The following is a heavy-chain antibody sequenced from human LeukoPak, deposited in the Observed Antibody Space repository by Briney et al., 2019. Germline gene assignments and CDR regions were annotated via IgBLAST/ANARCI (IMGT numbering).Heavy chain of an antibody. CDR2: INPNSGGT. D-gene: IGHD2-2*01. Sequence: GASVKVSCKASGYTFTGYYIHWLRQAPGQGLEWMGWINPNSGGTNYAPKFQGLVTTSSDTSITTAYMELNRLISDDTAVYYCARTKPPCTSCLLLDYWGQGTLVTVSS. J-gene: IGHJ4*02. CDR3: ARTKPPCTSCLLLDY. V-gene: IGHV1-2*02. CDR1: GYTFTGYY.